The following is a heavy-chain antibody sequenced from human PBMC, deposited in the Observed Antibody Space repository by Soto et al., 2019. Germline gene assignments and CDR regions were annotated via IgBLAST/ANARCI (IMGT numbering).Heavy chain of an antibody. CDR3: ATTGWPVSEY. J-gene: IGHJ4*02. V-gene: IGHV3-21*01. CDR1: GLTYNNYT. Sequence: GGSLRLSCVASGLTYNNYTMNWVRQAPGKGLEWVASISGRSSHIYYADSLRGRFTISRDNTKKSLYLKMNNLRAEDTAVYYCATTGWPVSEYWGQGTLVTVSS. CDR2: ISGRSSHI.